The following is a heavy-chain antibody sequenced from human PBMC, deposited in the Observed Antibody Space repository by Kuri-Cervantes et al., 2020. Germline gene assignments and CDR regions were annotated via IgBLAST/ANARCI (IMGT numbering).Heavy chain of an antibody. Sequence: ASVKVSCKASGYTFTSYYMHWVRQAPGQGLEWMGWISAYNGNTNYAQKLQGRVTMTTDTSTSTAYMELRSLRSDDTAVYYCASGIKQGYYYYGMDVWGQGTTVTVSS. J-gene: IGHJ6*02. CDR3: ASGIKQGYYYYGMDV. CDR2: ISAYNGNT. CDR1: GYTFTSYY. V-gene: IGHV1-18*04. D-gene: IGHD2-21*01.